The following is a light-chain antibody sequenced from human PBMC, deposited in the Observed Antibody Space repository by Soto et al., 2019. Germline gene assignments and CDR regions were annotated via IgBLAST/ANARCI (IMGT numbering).Light chain of an antibody. CDR1: SSNIGSNP. CDR2: SDN. CDR3: AAWDDSLRGRV. Sequence: QSVLTQPPSASGTPGQRVTISSSGSSSNIGSNPVSWYQQLPGTAPKSLIYSDNQRPSGVPDRISSSRSGTSASLAISGLQSEDEAEYYCAAWDDSLRGRVFGGGTKLTVL. V-gene: IGLV1-44*01. J-gene: IGLJ2*01.